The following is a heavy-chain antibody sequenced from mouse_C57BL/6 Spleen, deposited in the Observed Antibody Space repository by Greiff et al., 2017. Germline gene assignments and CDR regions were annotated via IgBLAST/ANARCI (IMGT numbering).Heavy chain of an antibody. CDR2: INPNNGGT. CDR1: GYTFTDYY. Sequence: EVKLQQSGPDLVKPGASVKISCKASGYTFTDYYMTWVHQTHGKSLEWIGDINPNNGGTSYNQKVKGRATLTGDKSSSTVYMELRSLTAEDTAVYYWARVDGPFAYWGQGTLVTVAA. J-gene: IGHJ3*01. CDR3: ARVDGPFAY. D-gene: IGHD2-3*01. V-gene: IGHV1-26*01.